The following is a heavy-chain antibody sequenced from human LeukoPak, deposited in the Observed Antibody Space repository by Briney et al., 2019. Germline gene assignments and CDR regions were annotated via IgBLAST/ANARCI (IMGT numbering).Heavy chain of an antibody. J-gene: IGHJ4*02. CDR1: GFTFSNAW. Sequence: GGSLRLSCAASGFTFSNAWMSWVRQAPGKGLEWVSSISSSSTYIYYADSVKGRFTISRDNAKNSLYLQMNSLRAEDTAVYYCARPTYGDYEPFFDYWGQGTLVTVSS. D-gene: IGHD4-17*01. CDR2: ISSSSTYI. V-gene: IGHV3-21*01. CDR3: ARPTYGDYEPFFDY.